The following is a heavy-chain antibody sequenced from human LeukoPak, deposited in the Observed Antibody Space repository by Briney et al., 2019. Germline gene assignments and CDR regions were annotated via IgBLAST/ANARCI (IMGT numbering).Heavy chain of an antibody. J-gene: IGHJ6*03. D-gene: IGHD2-2*01. CDR3: AKGYCSSTSCYPGGYYYMDV. Sequence: GGSLRLSCAASGFTFSSYGMHWVRQAPGKGLEWVAFIRYDGSNKYYADSVKGRFTISRDNSKNTLYLQMNSLRAEDTAVYYCAKGYCSSTSCYPGGYYYMDVWGKGTTVTVSS. CDR1: GFTFSSYG. CDR2: IRYDGSNK. V-gene: IGHV3-30*02.